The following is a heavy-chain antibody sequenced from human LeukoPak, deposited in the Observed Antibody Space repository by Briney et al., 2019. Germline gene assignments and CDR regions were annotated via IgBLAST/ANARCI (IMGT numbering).Heavy chain of an antibody. CDR1: GFTFSSYS. D-gene: IGHD3-10*02. Sequence: PGGSLRLSCAASGFTFSSYSMNWVSQAPGKGLEGVSYISSSSSTIYYADSVKGRFTISRDNAKNSLYLQMNSLRAEDTAVYYCAELGITMIGGVWGKGTTVTISS. CDR3: AELGITMIGGV. V-gene: IGHV3-48*01. CDR2: ISSSSSTI. J-gene: IGHJ6*04.